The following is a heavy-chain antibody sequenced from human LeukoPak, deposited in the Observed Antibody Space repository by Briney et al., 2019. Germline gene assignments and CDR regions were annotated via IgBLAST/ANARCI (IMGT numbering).Heavy chain of an antibody. V-gene: IGHV3-23*01. CDR3: AKDSYCSSSSCYIPYYFDY. CDR1: GFTFSSNY. J-gene: IGHJ4*02. D-gene: IGHD2-2*02. Sequence: GGPLRLSCAASGFTFSSNYMSWVRQAPGKGLEWVSAISGSGGSTYYADSVKGRFTISRDNSKNTLYLQMDSLRAEDTAVYYCAKDSYCSSSSCYIPYYFDYWGQGTLVTVSS. CDR2: ISGSGGST.